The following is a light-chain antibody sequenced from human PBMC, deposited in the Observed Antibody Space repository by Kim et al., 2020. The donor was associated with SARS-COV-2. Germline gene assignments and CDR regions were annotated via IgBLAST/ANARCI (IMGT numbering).Light chain of an antibody. CDR2: AAS. V-gene: IGKV1-39*01. Sequence: SSPVGYRVTITCRASQRISNYLNWYQQKPGKAPNLLIYAASSLQSGVPSRFSGSGSGTDFTLTISSLQPEDFATYYCQQSYSTPLTFGGGTKLEI. CDR1: QRISNY. J-gene: IGKJ4*01. CDR3: QQSYSTPLT.